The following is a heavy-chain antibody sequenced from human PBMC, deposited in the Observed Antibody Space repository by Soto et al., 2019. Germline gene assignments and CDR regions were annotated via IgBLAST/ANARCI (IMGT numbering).Heavy chain of an antibody. V-gene: IGHV5-51*01. CDR3: ATRGAARLGRYYYYGMDV. D-gene: IGHD6-6*01. Sequence: GESLKISCKGSGYSFTSYWIGWVRQMPGKGLEWMGIIYPGDSDTRYSPSFQGQVTISADKSISTAYLQWSSLKASDTAMYYCATRGAARLGRYYYYGMDVWGQGTTVTVS. CDR2: IYPGDSDT. J-gene: IGHJ6*02. CDR1: GYSFTSYW.